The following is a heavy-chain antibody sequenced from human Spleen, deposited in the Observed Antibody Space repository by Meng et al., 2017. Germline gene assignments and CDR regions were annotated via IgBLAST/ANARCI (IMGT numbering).Heavy chain of an antibody. CDR1: GYTFTSYG. CDR2: ISAYNGNT. V-gene: IGHV1-18*01. Sequence: ASVKVSCKASGYTFTSYGISWVRQAPGQGLEWMGWISAYNGNTNYAQKLQGRVTMTTDTSTSTAYMELRSLRSDDTAVYYCATHATLGYSYPLWGQVTLVTVSS. J-gene: IGHJ4*02. CDR3: ATHATLGYSYPL. D-gene: IGHD5-18*01.